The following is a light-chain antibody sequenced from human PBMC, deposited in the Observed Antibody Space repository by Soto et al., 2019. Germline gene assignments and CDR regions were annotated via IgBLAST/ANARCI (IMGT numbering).Light chain of an antibody. V-gene: IGLV2-14*03. CDR3: SSNTSSYTYV. CDR1: SSDVGGYNF. CDR2: DVS. Sequence: QSVLTQPASVSGSPGQSVTISCAGTSSDVGGYNFVSWYQQHPGKAPQLMIYDVSSRPSGVSNRFSGSKSGNTASLTISGLQAEDEADYYCSSNTSSYTYVFGTGTKVTVL. J-gene: IGLJ1*01.